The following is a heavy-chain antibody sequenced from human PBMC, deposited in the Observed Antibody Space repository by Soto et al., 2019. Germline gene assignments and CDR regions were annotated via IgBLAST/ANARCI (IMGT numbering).Heavy chain of an antibody. CDR3: AKDEYWESPFYYFMDL. CDR1: GFTFSSYA. CDR2: ISHDGSIT. Sequence: QVQLVESGGGVVEPGRSLRLSCAASGFTFSSYAMHWVRQAPGKGLEWVAVISHDGSITYYSDSVKGRFTMSRDNSNDTLFLQMSSLRSEDTAIYYCAKDEYWESPFYYFMDLWGRGTAVTVSS. D-gene: IGHD1-26*01. V-gene: IGHV3-30*15. J-gene: IGHJ6*03.